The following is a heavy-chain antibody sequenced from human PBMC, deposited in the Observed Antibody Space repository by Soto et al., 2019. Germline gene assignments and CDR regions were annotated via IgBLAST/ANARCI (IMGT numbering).Heavy chain of an antibody. J-gene: IGHJ4*02. CDR3: ASTYGSGSRAFDS. D-gene: IGHD3-10*01. CDR2: VNPILSMS. CDR1: GDTFNFYS. Sequence: QVQLVQSGAEVKSAGSSVKVSCKASGDTFNFYSINWVRQAPGLGLEWVGRVNPILSMSTYAQRFQGRVTMTADKSTGTAYMELRRLRSEDTAIYYCASTYGSGSRAFDSWGQGALVTVSS. V-gene: IGHV1-69*02.